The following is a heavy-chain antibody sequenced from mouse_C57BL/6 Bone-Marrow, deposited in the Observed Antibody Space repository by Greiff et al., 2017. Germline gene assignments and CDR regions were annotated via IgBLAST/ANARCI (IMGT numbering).Heavy chain of an antibody. V-gene: IGHV1-74*01. D-gene: IGHD2-5*01. CDR3: APFYSNYVGFAY. CDR1: GYTFTSYW. Sequence: QVQLQQPGAELVKPGASVKVSCKASGYTFTSYWIHWVKQRPGQGLEWIGRIHPSGSDTNYNQKFKGKATLTVDKSSSTAYMQLRSLTSEDSAVYYCAPFYSNYVGFAYWGQGTLVTVSA. J-gene: IGHJ3*01. CDR2: IHPSGSDT.